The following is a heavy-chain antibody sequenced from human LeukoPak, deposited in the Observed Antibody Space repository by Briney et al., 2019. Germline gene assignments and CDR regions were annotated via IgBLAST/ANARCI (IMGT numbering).Heavy chain of an antibody. CDR3: VRDILIAVAGAHHDY. D-gene: IGHD6-19*01. CDR2: IYYSGTT. Sequence: SETLSLTCTVSGGSISSSDFFWGWIRQPPGKGLEWIGSIYYSGTTYSNPSLDSRVTISVDTSKNQFSLKLRSVTAADTAVYYCVRDILIAVAGAHHDYWGQGTLVTVSS. J-gene: IGHJ4*02. CDR1: GGSISSSDFF. V-gene: IGHV4-39*07.